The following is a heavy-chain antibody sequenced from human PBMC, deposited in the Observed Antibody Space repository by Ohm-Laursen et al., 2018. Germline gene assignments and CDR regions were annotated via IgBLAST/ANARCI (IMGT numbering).Heavy chain of an antibody. V-gene: IGHV3-7*01. CDR1: GFSFSSYW. CDR2: INRDGGSE. J-gene: IGHJ3*02. CDR3: ARDPTFHAFDI. Sequence: SLRLSCSASGFSFSSYWMAWARQTPGKGLEWVANINRDGGSESYVDSVQGRFTISRDNAKNSLYLQINSLKGEDTAVYFCARDPTFHAFDIWGQGTMVTVSS. D-gene: IGHD2/OR15-2a*01.